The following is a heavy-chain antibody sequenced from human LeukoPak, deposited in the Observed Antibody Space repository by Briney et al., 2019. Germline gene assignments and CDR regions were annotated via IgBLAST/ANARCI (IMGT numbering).Heavy chain of an antibody. CDR1: GGSISSGGYS. CDR2: IYHSGST. D-gene: IGHD6-13*01. CDR3: ARLSSSWYLYFDY. Sequence: PSQTLSLTCAVSGGSISSGGYSWSWIRQPPGKGLEWIGYIYHSGSTYYNPSLKSRVTISVDRSKNQFSLKLSSVTSADTAVYYRARLSSSWYLYFDYWGQGTLVTVSS. J-gene: IGHJ4*02. V-gene: IGHV4-30-2*01.